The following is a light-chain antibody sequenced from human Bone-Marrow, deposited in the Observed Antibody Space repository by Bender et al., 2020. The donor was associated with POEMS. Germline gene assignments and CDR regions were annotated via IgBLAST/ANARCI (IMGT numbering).Light chain of an antibody. CDR1: SNDVGRHNL. V-gene: IGLV2-23*01. CDR2: EDT. J-gene: IGLJ1*01. Sequence: QSALTQPASVSGSPGQSITISCTGTSNDVGRHNLVSWYQQHPGKAPKLIIYEDTKRPSGVSNRFSGSKSGSTASLTISGLQTEDEADYYCFSNAGSSDFGIGTKVTVL. CDR3: FSNAGSSD.